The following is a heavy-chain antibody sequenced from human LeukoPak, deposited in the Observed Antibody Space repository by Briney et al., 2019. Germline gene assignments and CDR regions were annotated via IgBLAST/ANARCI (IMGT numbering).Heavy chain of an antibody. J-gene: IGHJ4*02. D-gene: IGHD6-13*01. CDR3: AKTGSSSWGYFDY. V-gene: IGHV3-74*01. CDR1: GFTFSTYW. Sequence: GGSLRLSCAASGFTFSTYWMHWVRQGPGKGLVWVSRINPDGSGTSHADSVRGRFTTSRDNPKNTLYLQMNSLRTEDTAVYYCAKTGSSSWGYFDYWGQGTLVTVSS. CDR2: INPDGSGT.